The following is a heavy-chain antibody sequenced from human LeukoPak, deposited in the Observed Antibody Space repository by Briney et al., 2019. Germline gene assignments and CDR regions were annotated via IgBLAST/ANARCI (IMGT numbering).Heavy chain of an antibody. Sequence: AGGSLRLSCAASGFTFSSYAMHWVRQAPGKGLEWVAVISYDGSNEYYADSVKGRFTISRDNSKNTLYLQMNSLRAEDTAVYYCARRAAGYPAVAGGGFDYWGQGTLVTVSS. V-gene: IGHV3-30-3*01. D-gene: IGHD6-19*01. CDR2: ISYDGSNE. J-gene: IGHJ4*02. CDR3: ARRAAGYPAVAGGGFDY. CDR1: GFTFSSYA.